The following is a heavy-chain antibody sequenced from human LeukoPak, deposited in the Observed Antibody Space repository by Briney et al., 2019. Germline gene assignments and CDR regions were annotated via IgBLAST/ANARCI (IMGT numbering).Heavy chain of an antibody. CDR2: IYSGGST. D-gene: IGHD2-2*01. CDR1: GFTVSSNY. CDR3: ARDKFPPRSTAAYYYYYGMDV. Sequence: GGSLRLSCAASGFTVSSNYMSWVRQAPGKGLEWVSVIYSGGSTYYADSVKGRFTISRDNSKNTLYLQMNSLRAEDTAVYYCARDKFPPRSTAAYYYYYGMDVWGQGTTVTVSS. J-gene: IGHJ6*02. V-gene: IGHV3-53*01.